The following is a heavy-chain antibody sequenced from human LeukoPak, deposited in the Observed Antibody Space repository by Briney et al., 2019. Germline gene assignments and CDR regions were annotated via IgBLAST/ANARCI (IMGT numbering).Heavy chain of an antibody. CDR1: GDSVSSNSAA. V-gene: IGHV6-1*01. D-gene: IGHD3-10*01. Sequence: SQTLSLTCALSGDSVSSNSAAWNWIRQSPSRGLEWLGRTYYRSKWYNDYAVSVKSRITINPDTSKNQFSLQLNSVTPEDTAVYYCARSGDGSGSYFSRYYYMDVWGKGTTVTISS. CDR3: ARSGDGSGSYFSRYYYMDV. J-gene: IGHJ6*03. CDR2: TYYRSKWYN.